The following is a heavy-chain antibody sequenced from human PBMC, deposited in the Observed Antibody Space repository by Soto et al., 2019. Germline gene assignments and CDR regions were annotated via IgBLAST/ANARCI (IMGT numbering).Heavy chain of an antibody. D-gene: IGHD6-19*01. J-gene: IGHJ4*02. V-gene: IGHV3-30*04. CDR2: ISYDGSNK. Sequence: GESLKISCAASGFTFSSYAMHWVHQAPGKGLEWVAVISYDGSNKYYADSVKGRFTISRDNSKNTLYLQMNSLRAEDTAVYYCARSIAVAVRPGGFDYWGQGTLVTVSS. CDR1: GFTFSSYA. CDR3: ARSIAVAVRPGGFDY.